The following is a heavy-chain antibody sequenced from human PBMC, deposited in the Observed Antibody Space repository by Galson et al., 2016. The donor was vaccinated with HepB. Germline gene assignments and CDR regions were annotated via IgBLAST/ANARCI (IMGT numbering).Heavy chain of an antibody. D-gene: IGHD6-19*01. Sequence: SVKVSCKVSGHTPIELSMHWVRQAPGKGLEWMGGLNPEDGETMYAQKFHGRVSMTEDTSTDTAYMELSSLRPGDTAVYFCVADKYTSSGFDYWGREPWSPSPQ. V-gene: IGHV1-24*01. CDR3: VADKYTSSGFDY. J-gene: IGHJ4*02. CDR2: LNPEDGET. CDR1: GHTPIELS.